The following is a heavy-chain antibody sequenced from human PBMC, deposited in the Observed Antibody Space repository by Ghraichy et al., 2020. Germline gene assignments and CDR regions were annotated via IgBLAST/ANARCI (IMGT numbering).Heavy chain of an antibody. Sequence: GESLNISCAASGFTFSSYWMSWVRQAPGKGLEWVANIKQDGSEKYYVDSVKGRFTISRDNAKNSLYLQMNSLRAEDTAVYYCASLHYDFWSGYYMFDYWGQGTLVTVSS. D-gene: IGHD3-3*01. J-gene: IGHJ4*02. V-gene: IGHV3-7*03. CDR2: IKQDGSEK. CDR3: ASLHYDFWSGYYMFDY. CDR1: GFTFSSYW.